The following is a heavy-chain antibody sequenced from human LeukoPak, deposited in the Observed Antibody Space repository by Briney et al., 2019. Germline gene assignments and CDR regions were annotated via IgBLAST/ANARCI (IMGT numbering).Heavy chain of an antibody. CDR1: GFSFSSYA. J-gene: IGHJ4*02. V-gene: IGHV3-23*01. CDR2: ISASGLST. Sequence: SGGSLRLSCAASGFSFSSYALTWVRQAPRKGLQWVSGISASGLSTHYADSVKGRFTISRDNSKSTLYLQMDSLGVEDTAVYYCARPWIGEFFEYWGQGTLVTVSS. CDR3: ARPWIGEFFEY. D-gene: IGHD3-10*01.